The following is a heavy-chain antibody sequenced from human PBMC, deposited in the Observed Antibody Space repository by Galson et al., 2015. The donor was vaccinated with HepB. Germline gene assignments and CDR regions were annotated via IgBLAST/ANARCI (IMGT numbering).Heavy chain of an antibody. J-gene: IGHJ5*02. CDR3: ARDEFCSSTSCYTNWFDP. D-gene: IGHD2-2*02. V-gene: IGHV3-30*04. CDR1: GFTFSSYA. CDR2: ISYDGSNK. Sequence: LRLSCAASGFTFSSYAMHWVRQAPGKGLEWVAVISYDGSNKYYADSVKGRFTISRDNSKNTLYLQMNSLRAEDTAVYYCARDEFCSSTSCYTNWFDPWGQGTLVTVSS.